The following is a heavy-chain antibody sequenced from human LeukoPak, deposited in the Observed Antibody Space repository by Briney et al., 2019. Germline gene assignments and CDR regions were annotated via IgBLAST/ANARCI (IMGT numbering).Heavy chain of an antibody. CDR1: GGSISSYY. V-gene: IGHV4-59*01. Sequence: SETLSLTCTVSGGSISSYYWSWIRQPPGKGLEWIGYTYYSGSTNYNPSLKSRVTISVDTSKNQFSLKLSSVTAADTAVYYCARSSRGLALEFDYWGQGTLVTVSS. CDR3: ARSSRGLALEFDY. D-gene: IGHD1-1*01. J-gene: IGHJ4*02. CDR2: TYYSGST.